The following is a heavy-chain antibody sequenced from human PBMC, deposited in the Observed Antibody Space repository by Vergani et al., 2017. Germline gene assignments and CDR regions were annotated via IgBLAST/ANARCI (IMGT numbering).Heavy chain of an antibody. D-gene: IGHD6-19*01. V-gene: IGHV1-69*13. Sequence: QVQLEQSGAEVKKPGSSVKVSCKASGGTFSSYAISWVRQAPGQGLEWMGRIIPIFGTANYAQKFQGRVTITADESTSTAYMELSSLRSEDTAVYYCAGSAAVAGTGYYGMDVWGQGTTVTVSS. CDR1: GGTFSSYA. J-gene: IGHJ6*02. CDR2: IIPIFGTA. CDR3: AGSAAVAGTGYYGMDV.